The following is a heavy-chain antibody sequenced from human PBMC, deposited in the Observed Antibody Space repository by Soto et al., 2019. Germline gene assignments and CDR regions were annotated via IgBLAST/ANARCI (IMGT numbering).Heavy chain of an antibody. Sequence: PSETLSLTCAVYGGSFSGYYWSWIRQPPGKGLEWIGEINHSGSTNYNPPLKSRVTISVDTSKNQFSLKLSSVTAADTAVYYCARGRRSYYYGSGSFAFDIWGQGTMVTVSS. J-gene: IGHJ3*02. D-gene: IGHD3-10*01. CDR2: INHSGST. CDR3: ARGRRSYYYGSGSFAFDI. CDR1: GGSFSGYY. V-gene: IGHV4-34*01.